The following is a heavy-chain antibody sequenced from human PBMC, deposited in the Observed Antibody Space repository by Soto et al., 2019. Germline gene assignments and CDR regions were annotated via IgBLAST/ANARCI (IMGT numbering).Heavy chain of an antibody. CDR3: ARGATHGSSWYFWFDP. CDR2: IIPLFGTT. V-gene: IGHV1-69*01. D-gene: IGHD6-13*01. CDR1: GGTFSTYP. J-gene: IGHJ5*02. Sequence: QVQLVQSGAEVRMPGSSVKVSCKASGGTFSTYPINWVRQAPGQGLEWMGGIIPLFGTTNYAQKFKGRVTITADESTSTAYMELSSLRAEDAAVYYCARGATHGSSWYFWFDPWGQGTLSPSPQ.